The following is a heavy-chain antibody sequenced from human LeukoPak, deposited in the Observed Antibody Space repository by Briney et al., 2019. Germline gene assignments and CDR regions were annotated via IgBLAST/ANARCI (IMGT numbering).Heavy chain of an antibody. J-gene: IGHJ4*02. Sequence: ASVKVSCKASGGTFSSYAISWVRQAPGQGLEWMGGIIPIFGTANYAQKFQGRVTITADKSTSTAYMELSSLRSEDTAVYYCARGFLNNWNIGYWGQGTLVTVSS. D-gene: IGHD1/OR15-1a*01. V-gene: IGHV1-69*06. CDR2: IIPIFGTA. CDR3: ARGFLNNWNIGY. CDR1: GGTFSSYA.